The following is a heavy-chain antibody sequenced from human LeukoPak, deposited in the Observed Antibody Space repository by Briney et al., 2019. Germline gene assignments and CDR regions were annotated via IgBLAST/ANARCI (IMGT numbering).Heavy chain of an antibody. J-gene: IGHJ4*02. Sequence: SCKASGYTFTSYYMHWVRQAPGKGLEWVAGISYDGSNKYYADSVKGRFTISRDDSKNTLYLQMNSLRAEDTAVYYCAKDEDHDYGDYYFDSWGQGTLVTVSS. CDR2: ISYDGSNK. CDR1: GYTFTSYY. CDR3: AKDEDHDYGDYYFDS. D-gene: IGHD4-17*01. V-gene: IGHV3-30*18.